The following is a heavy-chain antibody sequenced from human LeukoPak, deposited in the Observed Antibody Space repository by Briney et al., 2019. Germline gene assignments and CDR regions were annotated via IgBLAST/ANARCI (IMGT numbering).Heavy chain of an antibody. J-gene: IGHJ3*02. D-gene: IGHD3-22*01. Sequence: SETLSLACAVYGGSFSGYYWSWIRQPPGKGLEWIGEINHSGSTNYNPSLKSRVTISVDTSKNQFSLKLSSVTAADTAVYYCARGRRRYYYDSSGYEGRAFDIWGQGTMVTVSS. CDR3: ARGRRRYYYDSSGYEGRAFDI. V-gene: IGHV4-34*01. CDR1: GGSFSGYY. CDR2: INHSGST.